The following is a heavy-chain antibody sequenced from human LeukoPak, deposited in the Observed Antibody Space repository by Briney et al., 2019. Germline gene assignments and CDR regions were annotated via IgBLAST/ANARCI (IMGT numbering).Heavy chain of an antibody. CDR3: ARDFIATAEDY. D-gene: IGHD6-13*01. V-gene: IGHV3-30-3*01. Sequence: GGSLRLSCAASGFTFDDYAMHWVRQAPGKGLEWVAVISYDGSNKYYADSVKGRFTISRDNSKNTLYLQLNSLRAEDTAVYYCARDFIATAEDYWGQGTLVTVSS. CDR2: ISYDGSNK. J-gene: IGHJ4*02. CDR1: GFTFDDYA.